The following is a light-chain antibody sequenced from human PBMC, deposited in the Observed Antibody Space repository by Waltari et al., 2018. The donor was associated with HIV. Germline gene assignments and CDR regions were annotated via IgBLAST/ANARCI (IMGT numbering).Light chain of an antibody. V-gene: IGKV3-20*01. CDR2: GAS. Sequence: ESVLTPSPGSLPLSPGGRATHYCRASQTVSSSQLAWYQQKPGQAPRRLIYGASTSATGTPDRFSGGGSWTDFTLIISRLEPEDFAVYYGQQYGRPPWTFGQGTKVEIK. CDR3: QQYGRPPWT. J-gene: IGKJ1*01. CDR1: QTVSSSQ.